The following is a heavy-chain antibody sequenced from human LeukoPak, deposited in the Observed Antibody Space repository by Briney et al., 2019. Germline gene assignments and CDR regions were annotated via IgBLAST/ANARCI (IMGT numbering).Heavy chain of an antibody. Sequence: SETLSLTCAVYGGSFSGYYWSWIRQPPGKGLEWIGEINHSGSTNYNPSLKSRVTISVDTSKNQFSLKLSSVTAADTAVYYCASTLGYCSGGSCYPDYWGQGTLVTVSS. CDR1: GGSFSGYY. J-gene: IGHJ4*02. CDR3: ASTLGYCSGGSCYPDY. CDR2: INHSGST. V-gene: IGHV4-34*01. D-gene: IGHD2-15*01.